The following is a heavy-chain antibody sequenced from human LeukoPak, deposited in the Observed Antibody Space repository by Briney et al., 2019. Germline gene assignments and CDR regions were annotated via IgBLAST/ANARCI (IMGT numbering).Heavy chain of an antibody. CDR1: GYTFTNYY. CDR2: INPSGGST. D-gene: IGHD4-17*01. CDR3: ARGGPYTVIDY. Sequence: ASVKVSCKASGYTFTNYYMHWVRQAPGQGLEWMGIINPSGGSTTYAQKFQGRVTMTRDTSTTTVYMELSGLRSEDTAVYYCARGGPYTVIDYWGQGTLVTVSS. V-gene: IGHV1-46*01. J-gene: IGHJ4*02.